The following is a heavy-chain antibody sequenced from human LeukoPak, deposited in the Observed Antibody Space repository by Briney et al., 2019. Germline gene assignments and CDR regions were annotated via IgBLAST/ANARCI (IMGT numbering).Heavy chain of an antibody. CDR3: ARKTGYSYGYYFDY. J-gene: IGHJ4*02. D-gene: IGHD5-18*01. V-gene: IGHV3-48*03. CDR1: GFXFSNYE. Sequence: GGSLRLSCEASGFXFSNYEMNWVRQAPGKGLEWVSYISTSGSTIYYADSVKGRFTISRDNAKNSLYLQMNSLRAEDTAVYYCARKTGYSYGYYFDYWGQGTLVTVSS. CDR2: ISTSGSTI.